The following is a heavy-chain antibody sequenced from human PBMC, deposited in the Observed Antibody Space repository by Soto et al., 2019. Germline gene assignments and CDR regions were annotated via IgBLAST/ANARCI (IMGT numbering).Heavy chain of an antibody. CDR2: IWYDGSNK. CDR3: ARSEVVLGYCSGGSCYSGSIDY. CDR1: GFTFSSYG. Sequence: GGFLRLSCAASGFTFSSYGMHWVRQAPGKGLEWVAVIWYDGSNKYYADSVKGRFTISRDNSKNTLYLQMNSLRAEDTAVYYCARSEVVLGYCSGGSCYSGSIDYWGQGTLVTVSS. D-gene: IGHD2-15*01. J-gene: IGHJ4*02. V-gene: IGHV3-33*01.